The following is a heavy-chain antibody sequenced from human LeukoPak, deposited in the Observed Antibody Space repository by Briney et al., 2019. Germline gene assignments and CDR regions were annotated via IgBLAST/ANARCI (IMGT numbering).Heavy chain of an antibody. V-gene: IGHV1-2*02. CDR2: INPNSGGT. CDR3: ARGTYYDSSGPLDY. D-gene: IGHD3-22*01. J-gene: IGHJ4*02. CDR1: GYTFTGYY. Sequence: GASVKVSCKASGYTFTGYYMHWVRQAPGQGLEWMGWINPNSGGTNYAQKFQGRVTMTRDTSISPAYMELSRLRSDDTAVYYFARGTYYDSSGPLDYWGQGTLVTVSS.